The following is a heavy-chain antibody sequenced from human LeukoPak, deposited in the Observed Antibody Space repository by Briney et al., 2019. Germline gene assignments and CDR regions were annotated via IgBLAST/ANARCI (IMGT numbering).Heavy chain of an antibody. J-gene: IGHJ4*02. D-gene: IGHD2-15*01. CDR2: ISGSGGST. CDR1: GFTFSSYA. CDR3: AKDLGYCSGGSC. V-gene: IGHV3-23*01. Sequence: PGGPLRLSCAASGFTFSSYAMSWVRQAPGKGLEWVSAISGSGGSTYYADSVKGRFTISRDNYKNTLYLQTNSLRAEDTAVYYCAKDLGYCSGGSCWGQRTLVTVS.